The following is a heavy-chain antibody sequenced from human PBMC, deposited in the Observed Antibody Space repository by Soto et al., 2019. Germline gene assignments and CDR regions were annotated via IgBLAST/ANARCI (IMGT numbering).Heavy chain of an antibody. CDR1: GYTFIKYG. CDR2: INAYIAKT. V-gene: IGHV1-18*01. Sequence: QVQLVQSGGEVKKPGASVKVSCKASGYTFIKYGITWVRQAPGQVLEWLAWINAYIAKTDNAQKVQGRVTITADTSTSTAHLELRSLTSDDTAVDYCARGDGDTLDSWGQGTVVTVSS. J-gene: IGHJ4*02. CDR3: ARGDGDTLDS.